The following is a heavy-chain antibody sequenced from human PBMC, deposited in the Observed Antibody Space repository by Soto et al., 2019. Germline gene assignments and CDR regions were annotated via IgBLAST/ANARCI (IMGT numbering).Heavy chain of an antibody. CDR1: GFTFSSYG. V-gene: IGHV3-33*01. Sequence: GGSLRLSCAASGFTFSSYGMHWVRQAPGKGLEWVAVIWYDGSNKYYADSVKGRFTISRDNSKNTLYLQMNSLRAEDTAVYYCAREREDIVVVVAAYYFDYWGQGTLVTVSS. CDR2: IWYDGSNK. J-gene: IGHJ4*02. D-gene: IGHD2-15*01. CDR3: AREREDIVVVVAAYYFDY.